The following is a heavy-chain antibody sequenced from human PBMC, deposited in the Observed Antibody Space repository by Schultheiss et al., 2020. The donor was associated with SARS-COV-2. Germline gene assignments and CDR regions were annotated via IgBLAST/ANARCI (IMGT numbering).Heavy chain of an antibody. CDR1: GFSLSTTGVG. V-gene: IGHV2-26*01. J-gene: IGHJ5*02. D-gene: IGHD3-3*01. CDR3: ARIAFYDFWSGYGYWFDP. Sequence: SGPTLVKPTATLTLTCTVSGFSLSTTGVGVSWIRQPPGKALEWLAHIFWNDEKSYSTSLRSRLTISKDTSYSQVVLTMTNMDPVDTATYFCARIAFYDFWSGYGYWFDPWGQGTLVTVSS. CDR2: IFWNDEK.